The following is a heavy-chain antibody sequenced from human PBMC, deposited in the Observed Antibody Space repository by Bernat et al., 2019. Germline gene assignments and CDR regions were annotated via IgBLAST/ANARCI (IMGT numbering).Heavy chain of an antibody. V-gene: IGHV3-66*02. CDR1: GFTVSSNY. D-gene: IGHD1-1*01. J-gene: IGHJ3*02. CDR3: ARDTSGGGDAFDI. CDR2: IYTSGST. Sequence: EVQLVESGGDLVQPGGSLRLSCAVSGFTVSSNYMTWVRQAPGKGLEWVSVIYTSGSTYYADSVKGRFTISRDNSKNTLYIQMNSLRGEDTAIYYCARDTSGGGDAFDIWGQGTLVTVSS.